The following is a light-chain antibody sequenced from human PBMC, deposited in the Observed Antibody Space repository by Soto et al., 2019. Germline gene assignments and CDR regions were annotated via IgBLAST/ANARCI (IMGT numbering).Light chain of an antibody. V-gene: IGKV3-20*01. J-gene: IGKJ2*01. CDR2: GAS. CDR1: QSVSSSY. CDR3: QQYGSSPPYT. Sequence: EIVLTQSPGTLSLSPGKRATLSCRASQSVSSSYLAWYQQKPGQAPRLRIYGASSRATGIPDRFSGSGSGTDFTLTISRLEPEDFAVYYCQQYGSSPPYTFGQGTKLEIK.